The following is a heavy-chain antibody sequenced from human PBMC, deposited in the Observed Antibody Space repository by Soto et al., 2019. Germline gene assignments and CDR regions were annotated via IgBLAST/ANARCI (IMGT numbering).Heavy chain of an antibody. Sequence: EVQLVESGGGLVQPGGSLRLSCAASGLTFSAAAMHWVRQASGKGLEWVGRIRNKAYNYATVYGEQVKGRFTISRDDSKNTAYLQMNSLKTEDTAVYYCWRHDPHGGSCDYWGLGTLVTVSS. J-gene: IGHJ4*02. CDR1: GLTFSAAA. CDR2: IRNKAYNYAT. V-gene: IGHV3-73*02. CDR3: WRHDPHGGSCDY. D-gene: IGHD3-16*01.